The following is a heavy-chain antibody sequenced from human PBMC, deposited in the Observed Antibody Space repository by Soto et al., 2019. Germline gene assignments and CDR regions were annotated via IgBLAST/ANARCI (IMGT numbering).Heavy chain of an antibody. D-gene: IGHD3-10*01. CDR3: ASAVISGPNFDY. Sequence: TSETLSLTCTVSGGSISSGGYYWSWIRQHPGKGLEWIGYIYYSGSTYYNPSLKSRVTISVDTSKNQFSLKLSSVTAADTAVYYCASAVISGPNFDYWGQGTLVTVSS. J-gene: IGHJ4*02. CDR2: IYYSGST. V-gene: IGHV4-31*03. CDR1: GGSISSGGYY.